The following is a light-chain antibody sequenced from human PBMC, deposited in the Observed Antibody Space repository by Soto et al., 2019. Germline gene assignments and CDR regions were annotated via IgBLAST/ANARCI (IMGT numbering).Light chain of an antibody. V-gene: IGLV1-40*01. J-gene: IGLJ2*01. CDR3: QSYEGASRI. Sequence: QSVLTQPPSVSGAPGQRVTISCTGSASNIGDGYVVHWYQQAPGAAPKLLIQSNTVRPSGVPDRFSGSKSGTSASLAITGLQPEDEAHYYCQSYEGASRIFGGGTKLTVL. CDR1: ASNIGDGYV. CDR2: SNT.